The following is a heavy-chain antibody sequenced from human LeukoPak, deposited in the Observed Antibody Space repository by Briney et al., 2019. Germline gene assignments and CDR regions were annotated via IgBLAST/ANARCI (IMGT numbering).Heavy chain of an antibody. J-gene: IGHJ4*02. CDR1: GFTVSSNY. Sequence: GGSLRLSCAASGFTVSSNYMSGFGQAPGRGLEGVSVIYSGGSTYYADSVKGRFTISRDNSKNTLYLQMNSLRAEDTAVYYCARKKYSSSFYFDYWGQGTLVTVSS. CDR3: ARKKYSSSFYFDY. D-gene: IGHD6-6*01. V-gene: IGHV3-53*01. CDR2: IYSGGST.